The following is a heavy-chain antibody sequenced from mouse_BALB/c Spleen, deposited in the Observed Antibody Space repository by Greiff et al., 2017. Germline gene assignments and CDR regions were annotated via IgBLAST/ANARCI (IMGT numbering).Heavy chain of an antibody. CDR3: ARDKDYFDY. J-gene: IGHJ2*01. Sequence: EVKLMESGGGLVQPGGSLRLSCATSGFTFTDYYMSWVRQPPGKALEWLGFIRNKANGYTTEYSASVKGRLTISRDNSQSILYLQMNTLRAEDSATYYCARDKDYFDYWGQGTTLTVSS. CDR2: IRNKANGYTT. V-gene: IGHV7-3*02. CDR1: GFTFTDYY.